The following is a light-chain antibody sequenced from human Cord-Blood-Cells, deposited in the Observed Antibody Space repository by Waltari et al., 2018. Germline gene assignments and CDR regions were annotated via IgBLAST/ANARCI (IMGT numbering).Light chain of an antibody. J-gene: IGLJ2*01. V-gene: IGLV3-25*03. CDR1: ALPKQY. CDR2: KDS. Sequence: SYELTQPPSVSVSPGQTARITCSGDALPKQYAYWYQQKPGQAPVLVIYKDSERPSGIPERFSGYSSGTTVTLTISGVQAEDEADYYCQSADSSGTYPVFGGGTKLTVL. CDR3: QSADSSGTYPV.